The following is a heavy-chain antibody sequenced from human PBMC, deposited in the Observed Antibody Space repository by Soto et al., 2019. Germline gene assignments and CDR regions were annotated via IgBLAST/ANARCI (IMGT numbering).Heavy chain of an antibody. J-gene: IGHJ6*03. Sequence: GGSLRLSCAASGFTFDDYAMHWVRQAPGKGLEWVSGISWNSGSIGYADSVKGRFTISRDNAKNSLYLQMNSLRAEDTALYYCAKVRYQLYYYYYMDVWGKGTTVTVSS. CDR3: AKVRYQLYYYYYMDV. D-gene: IGHD2-2*01. CDR1: GFTFDDYA. V-gene: IGHV3-9*01. CDR2: ISWNSGSI.